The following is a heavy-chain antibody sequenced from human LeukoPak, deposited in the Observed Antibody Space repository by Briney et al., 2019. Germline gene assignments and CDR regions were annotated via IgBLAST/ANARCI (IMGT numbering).Heavy chain of an antibody. CDR1: GFPFSSYG. V-gene: IGHV3-33*01. Sequence: GALRLSCAASGFPFSSYGMHWVRQAPGKGLEWVAVIWYDGSNKYYADSVKGRFTISRDNSKNTLYLQMNSLRAGDTAVYYCARGLRYCSSTSCYTNWFDPWGQGTLVTVSS. CDR2: IWYDGSNK. D-gene: IGHD2-2*01. CDR3: ARGLRYCSSTSCYTNWFDP. J-gene: IGHJ5*02.